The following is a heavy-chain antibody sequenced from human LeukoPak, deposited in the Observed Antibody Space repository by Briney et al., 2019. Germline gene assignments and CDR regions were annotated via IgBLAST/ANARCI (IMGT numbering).Heavy chain of an antibody. CDR3: ARRGPAAAGDYYYYYMDV. D-gene: IGHD6-13*01. J-gene: IGHJ6*03. CDR1: GYTFTSYY. V-gene: IGHV1-46*01. CDR2: INPSGGST. Sequence: ASVKVSCKASGYTFTSYYMHWVRQAPGQGLEWMGIINPSGGSTSYAQKFQGRVTMTRDMSTSTAYMELRSLRSDDTAVYYCARRGPAAAGDYYYYYMDVWGKGTTVTVSS.